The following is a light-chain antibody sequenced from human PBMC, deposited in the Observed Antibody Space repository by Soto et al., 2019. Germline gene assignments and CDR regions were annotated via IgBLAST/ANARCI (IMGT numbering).Light chain of an antibody. J-gene: IGKJ2*01. Sequence: EIVLTQSPGTLSLSPGERATLSCRASQTVDNNFFAWYQQKPGQAPRLLIYGISTRATGIPDRFSGSGSGTDFTLTISRLESEDFAVYFCQQYVRPPMYTFGQGTKLEIK. CDR1: QTVDNNF. CDR2: GIS. CDR3: QQYVRPPMYT. V-gene: IGKV3-20*01.